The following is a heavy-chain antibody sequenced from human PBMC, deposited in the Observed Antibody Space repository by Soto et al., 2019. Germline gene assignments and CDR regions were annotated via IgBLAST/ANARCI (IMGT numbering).Heavy chain of an antibody. D-gene: IGHD3-3*02. J-gene: IGHJ5*02. CDR3: VISQGASRHWFGP. CDR1: GDSVTNRDYY. Sequence: QPQLQESGPGLVKPSETLSLTCTVSGDSVTNRDYYWGWIRQPPGKGLEWIGSIQYSGENHYNTPLARRLSMPIDSSKNQFSLRLSSVTAADTAFYYCVISQGASRHWFGPWGQGTLVTVSS. V-gene: IGHV4-39*01. CDR2: IQYSGEN.